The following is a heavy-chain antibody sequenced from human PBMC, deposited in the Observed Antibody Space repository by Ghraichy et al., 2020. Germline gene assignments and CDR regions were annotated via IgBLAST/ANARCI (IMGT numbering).Heavy chain of an antibody. V-gene: IGHV4-39*01. Sequence: SETLSLTCTVSGGSISSSSYYWGWIRQPPGKGLEWIGTIYYSGSTYYNPSLKSRVTMSVDTSKNQFSLKLNSVTAADTAVYYCARHGGYSGYDIFDYWGQGTLVTVSS. J-gene: IGHJ4*02. CDR3: ARHGGYSGYDIFDY. CDR1: GGSISSSSYY. D-gene: IGHD5-12*01. CDR2: IYYSGST.